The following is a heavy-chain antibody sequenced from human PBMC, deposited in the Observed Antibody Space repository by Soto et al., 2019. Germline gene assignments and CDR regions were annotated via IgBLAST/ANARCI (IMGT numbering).Heavy chain of an antibody. J-gene: IGHJ5*02. Sequence: PGGSLRLSCAASGFTFSSYAMSWVRQAPGKGLEWVSAISGSGGSTYYADSVKGRFTISRDNSKNTLYLQMNSLRAEDTAVYYCAKDSIVVVTAISSSDWFDPWGQGTLVTVSS. CDR3: AKDSIVVVTAISSSDWFDP. CDR1: GFTFSSYA. D-gene: IGHD2-21*02. V-gene: IGHV3-23*01. CDR2: ISGSGGST.